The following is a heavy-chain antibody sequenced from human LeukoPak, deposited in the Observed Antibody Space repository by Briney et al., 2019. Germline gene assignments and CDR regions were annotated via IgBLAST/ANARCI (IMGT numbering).Heavy chain of an antibody. V-gene: IGHV3-23*01. CDR2: ISGNGRST. J-gene: IGHJ4*02. CDR3: AARSGISPYYIDY. Sequence: GGSLRLSCAASGSSFSSYGMSWVRQAPGKGLEWVSGISGNGRSTYYADSVKGRFTISRDSSRNTLYLQMNSLRAEDTALYYCAARSGISPYYIDYWGQGTLVTVSS. D-gene: IGHD1-26*01. CDR1: GSSFSSYG.